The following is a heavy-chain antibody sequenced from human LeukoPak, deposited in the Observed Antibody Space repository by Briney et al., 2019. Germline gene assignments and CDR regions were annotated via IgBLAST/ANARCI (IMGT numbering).Heavy chain of an antibody. CDR1: GGSISSCY. Sequence: PSETLSLTCTVSGGSISSCYWSWIRQPAGKGLEWIGRIYSSGSTNYNPSLKSRVTMSVDTSQNQFSLKVSSVTAADTAVYYCARGYNWASPTRNFYYMDVWGKGTTVTVSS. D-gene: IGHD1-20*01. J-gene: IGHJ6*03. V-gene: IGHV4-4*07. CDR2: IYSSGST. CDR3: ARGYNWASPTRNFYYMDV.